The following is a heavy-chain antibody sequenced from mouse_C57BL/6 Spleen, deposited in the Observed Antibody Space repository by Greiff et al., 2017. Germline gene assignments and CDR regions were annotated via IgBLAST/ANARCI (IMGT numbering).Heavy chain of an antibody. CDR1: GFTFSSYG. CDR2: ISSGGSYT. Sequence: VQGVESGGDLVKPGGSLKLSCAASGFTFSSYGMSWVRQTPDKRLEWVATISSGGSYTYYPDSVKGRFTISRDNAKNTLYLQMSSLKSEDTAMYYCARGPYDYYAMDYWGQGTSVTVSS. V-gene: IGHV5-6*01. CDR3: ARGPYDYYAMDY. D-gene: IGHD6-5*01. J-gene: IGHJ4*01.